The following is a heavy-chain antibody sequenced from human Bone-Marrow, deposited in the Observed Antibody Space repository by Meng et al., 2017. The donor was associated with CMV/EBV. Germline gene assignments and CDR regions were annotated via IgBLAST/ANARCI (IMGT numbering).Heavy chain of an antibody. CDR1: GGTFSSYA. CDR3: ARGRTVTDYYYYGMDV. V-gene: IGHV1-69*05. Sequence: SVKVSCKASGGTFSSYAISWVRQAPGQGLEWMGGIIPIFGTANYAQKFQGRVTITTDESTSTAYMELSSLRSEDTAVYYCARGRTVTDYYYYGMDVWGQGTTVTVSS. J-gene: IGHJ6*02. D-gene: IGHD4-17*01. CDR2: IIPIFGTA.